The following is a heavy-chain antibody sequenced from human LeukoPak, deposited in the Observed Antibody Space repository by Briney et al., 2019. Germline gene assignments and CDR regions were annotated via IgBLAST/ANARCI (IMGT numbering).Heavy chain of an antibody. CDR3: ARTDYGDYVSDY. J-gene: IGHJ4*02. CDR1: GGSFSGYY. V-gene: IGHV4-34*01. CDR2: INHSGST. D-gene: IGHD4-17*01. Sequence: SETLSLTCAVYGGSFSGYYWSWIRQPPGKGLEWIGEINHSGSTNYNPSLKSRVTISVDTSKNQFSLKLSSVTAADTAVYYCARTDYGDYVSDYWGQGTLVTVSS.